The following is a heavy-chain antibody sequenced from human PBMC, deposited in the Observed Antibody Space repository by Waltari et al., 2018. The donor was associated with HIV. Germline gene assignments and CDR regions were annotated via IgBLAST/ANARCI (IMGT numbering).Heavy chain of an antibody. Sequence: QVKLQESGPGLVKPSETLSLTCVVSGASMRSSSYSWGWLRQAPGKGLEWIGSMFYTGSSYYNPSLKSRVNISIDTLNNQFSLKMTSVTAADTAVYYCARDWDVTTACMDVWGQGTTVTVSS. CDR2: MFYTGSS. D-gene: IGHD1-26*01. V-gene: IGHV4-39*07. CDR1: GASMRSSSYS. CDR3: ARDWDVTTACMDV. J-gene: IGHJ6*02.